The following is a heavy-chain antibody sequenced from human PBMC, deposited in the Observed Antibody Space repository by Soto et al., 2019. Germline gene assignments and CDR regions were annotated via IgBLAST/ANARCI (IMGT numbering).Heavy chain of an antibody. CDR1: GYTFTDYD. V-gene: IGHV1-8*01. CDR3: ARVAVAARPRWYNWFDP. Sequence: ASVKVSCKTSGYTFTDYDINWVRQATGQGLEWIGWMNPNSGETGYAQKFQGRVTMTRSASLSTAYLELSSLRSEGTAVYYCARVAVAARPRWYNWFDPWGQGTLVTVSS. J-gene: IGHJ5*02. CDR2: MNPNSGET. D-gene: IGHD2-15*01.